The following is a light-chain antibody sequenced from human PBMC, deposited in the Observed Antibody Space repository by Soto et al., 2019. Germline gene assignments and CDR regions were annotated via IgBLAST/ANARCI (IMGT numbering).Light chain of an antibody. J-gene: IGLJ3*02. Sequence: QSVLTQPPSVSGAPGQRVTISCTGSSSNIGAGYDVHWYQQVPGTAPKLVIFGNTNRHSGIPDRFSGSTSGTSASLAIAALQPEDEADYYCQAYDSSLRLRVFGGGTKLTVL. CDR2: GNT. CDR3: QAYDSSLRLRV. CDR1: SSNIGAGYD. V-gene: IGLV1-40*01.